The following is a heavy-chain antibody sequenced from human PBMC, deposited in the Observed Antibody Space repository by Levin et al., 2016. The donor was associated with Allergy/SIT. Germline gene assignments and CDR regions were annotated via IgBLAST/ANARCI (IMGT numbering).Heavy chain of an antibody. J-gene: IGHJ2*01. CDR3: ARVSSSYTYWYFDL. CDR1: GGSISSFY. CDR2: IYYSGTT. V-gene: IGHV4-59*12. D-gene: IGHD6-13*01. Sequence: SETLSLTCTVSGGSISSFYWSWIRQPPGKGLEWIGNIYYSGTTNYNPSLNSRVTISVDTSRNQFSLKLSSVTAADTAVYYCARVSSSYTYWYFDLWGRGTLVTVSS.